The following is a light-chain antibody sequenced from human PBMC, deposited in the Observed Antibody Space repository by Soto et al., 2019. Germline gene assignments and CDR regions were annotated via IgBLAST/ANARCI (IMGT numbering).Light chain of an antibody. J-gene: IGKJ4*01. CDR3: MQGTYLPLT. CDR2: LVS. V-gene: IGKV2-30*02. Sequence: DAVMTQSPLSLAVTLGQSAPISCRSSHSLVHPVEGEDYLNRFHQRPGQSPRRLIYLVSERDSAVPARFTANGCDTDFTLTNSKVEADDVGDYYCMQGTYLPLTFGGGTNVAIQ. CDR1: HSLVHPVEGEDY.